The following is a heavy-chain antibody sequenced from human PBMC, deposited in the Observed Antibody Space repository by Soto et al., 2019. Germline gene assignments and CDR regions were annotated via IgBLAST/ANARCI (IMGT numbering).Heavy chain of an antibody. CDR2: IYNSGST. V-gene: IGHV4-59*08. CDR3: ASMGYHYGSGSYPLDP. J-gene: IGHJ5*02. CDR1: GGSISSYY. Sequence: PSETLSLTCTVSGGSISSYYWTWIRQPPGKGLEWIGFIYNSGSTHYNPSLRSRVTISVDTSKNQFSLKLRSVTAADTAVYYCASMGYHYGSGSYPLDPWGQGTLVTVSS. D-gene: IGHD3-10*01.